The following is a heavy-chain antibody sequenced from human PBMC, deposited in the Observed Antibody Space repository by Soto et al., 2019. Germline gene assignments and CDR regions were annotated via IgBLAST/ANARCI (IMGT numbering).Heavy chain of an antibody. V-gene: IGHV3-74*01. CDR3: ARSTWQTYFDS. Sequence: EVQLVESGGGLVQPGGSLRLSCAASGFTFSDYWMHWVLQTPGKGLMWISRIHNDGRSTDNADSVKGRFTISRDNARNTLYLQMNSLRAEDTAVYYCARSTWQTYFDSGGQGTLVTVSS. J-gene: IGHJ4*02. CDR1: GFTFSDYW. CDR2: IHNDGRST.